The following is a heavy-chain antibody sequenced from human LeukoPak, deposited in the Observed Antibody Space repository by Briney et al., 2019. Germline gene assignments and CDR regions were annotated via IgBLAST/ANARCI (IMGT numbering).Heavy chain of an antibody. V-gene: IGHV3-7*01. CDR1: GFTFSSYW. Sequence: GGSLGLSCAASGFTFSSYWMSWVRQAPGKGLEWVANIKQDGSEKYYVDSVKGRFTISRDNAKNSLYLQMNSLRAEDTAVYYCARGMIVVANGFDYWGQGTLVTVSS. J-gene: IGHJ4*02. D-gene: IGHD3-22*01. CDR2: IKQDGSEK. CDR3: ARGMIVVANGFDY.